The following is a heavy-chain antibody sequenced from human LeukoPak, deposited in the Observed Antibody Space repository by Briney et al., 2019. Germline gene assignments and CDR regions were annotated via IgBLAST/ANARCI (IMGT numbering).Heavy chain of an antibody. D-gene: IGHD3-16*01. J-gene: IGHJ4*02. CDR2: ISYDGSYK. CDR1: AFTFSSFA. CDR3: ARAQHRGWGFDY. Sequence: GGSLRLSCAASAFTFSSFAMHWVRQAPGKGLEWVALISYDGSYKHYADSVKGRFTISRDISKNTLYLQMNSLTVQDTAVYYCARAQHRGWGFDYWGQGTLVTVSS. V-gene: IGHV3-30*04.